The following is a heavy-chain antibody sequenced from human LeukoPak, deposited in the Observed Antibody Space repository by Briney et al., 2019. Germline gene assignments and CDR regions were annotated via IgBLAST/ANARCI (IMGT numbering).Heavy chain of an antibody. CDR2: INPNSGGT. J-gene: IGHJ4*02. D-gene: IGHD3-22*01. V-gene: IGHV1-2*06. CDR3: ARGTAYYYDSSGYYY. CDR1: GGTFSSYA. Sequence: GSSVKVSCKASGGTFSSYAISWVRQAPGQGLEWMGRINPNSGGTNYAQKFQGRVTMTRDTSISTAYMELSRLRSDDTAVYYCARGTAYYYDSSGYYYWGQGTLVTVSS.